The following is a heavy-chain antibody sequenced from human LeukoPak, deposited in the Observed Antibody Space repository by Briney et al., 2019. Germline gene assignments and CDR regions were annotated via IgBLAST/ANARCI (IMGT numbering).Heavy chain of an antibody. J-gene: IGHJ4*02. CDR1: GFTFDDYA. V-gene: IGHV3-9*01. CDR2: NSWNSGSI. Sequence: GGSLRLSCAASGFTFDDYAMHWVRQAPGKGLEWVSGNSWNSGSIGYADSVKGRFTISRDNAKNSLYLQMNSLRAEDTALYYCAKDGATRPKGYDFWSGYFRSGGYYFDYWGQGTLVTVSS. D-gene: IGHD3-3*01. CDR3: AKDGATRPKGYDFWSGYFRSGGYYFDY.